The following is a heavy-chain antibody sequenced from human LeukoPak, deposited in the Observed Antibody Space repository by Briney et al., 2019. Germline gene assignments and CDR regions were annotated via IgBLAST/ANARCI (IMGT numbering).Heavy chain of an antibody. CDR1: GFTSSDYY. CDR3: ARGRFNTYYFDY. V-gene: IGHV3-11*01. Sequence: GGSLRLSCAASGFTSSDYYMSWTRQAPGKGLEWVSYISSTGFTKYYADSAKGRFTISRDNAENSLYLQMNSLRAEDTAVYYCARGRFNTYYFDYWGQGTLVTVSS. J-gene: IGHJ4*02. CDR2: ISSTGFTK. D-gene: IGHD3-10*01.